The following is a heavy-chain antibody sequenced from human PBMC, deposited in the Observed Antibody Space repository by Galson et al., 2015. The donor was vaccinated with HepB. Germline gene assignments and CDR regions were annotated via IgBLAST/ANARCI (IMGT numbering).Heavy chain of an antibody. V-gene: IGHV3-30*04. D-gene: IGHD1-14*01. CDR2: ISYDGSNK. CDR3: ARDNRWNAFDI. Sequence: SLRLSCAASGFTFSTYAMHWVRQAPGKGLEWVAVISYDGSNKYYADSVKGQFTISRDNSKNTLYLQMNSLRAEDTAIYYCARDNRWNAFDIWGQGTMVTVSS. J-gene: IGHJ3*02. CDR1: GFTFSTYA.